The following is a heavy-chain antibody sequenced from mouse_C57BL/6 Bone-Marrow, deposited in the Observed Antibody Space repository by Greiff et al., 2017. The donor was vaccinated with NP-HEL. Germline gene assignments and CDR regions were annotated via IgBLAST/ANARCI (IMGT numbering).Heavy chain of an antibody. V-gene: IGHV1-55*01. CDR2: IYPGSGST. CDR1: GYTFTSYW. Sequence: QVQLQQPGAELVKPGASVKMSCKASGYTFTSYWITWVKQRPGQGLEWIGDIYPGSGSTNYNEKFKSKATLTVDTSTSTTYMQLSSLTSEDSAVYYCARPFFHYYGTVYFDYWGQGTTLTVSS. D-gene: IGHD1-2*01. CDR3: ARPFFHYYGTVYFDY. J-gene: IGHJ2*01.